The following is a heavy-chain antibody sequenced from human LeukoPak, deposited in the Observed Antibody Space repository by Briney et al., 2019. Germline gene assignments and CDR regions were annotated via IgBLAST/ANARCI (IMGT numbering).Heavy chain of an antibody. J-gene: IGHJ4*02. CDR1: GFTFSGSA. CDR3: MVYDTSGYYYEIFDY. CDR2: IRSKANSYAT. Sequence: GGSLRLSCAASGFTFSGSAINWVRQASGKGLEWVGRIRSKANSYATGYAVSVKGRFTISRDDSKNTAYPQMNSLKTEDTAVYYCMVYDTSGYYYEIFDYWGQGTLVTVSS. V-gene: IGHV3-73*01. D-gene: IGHD3-22*01.